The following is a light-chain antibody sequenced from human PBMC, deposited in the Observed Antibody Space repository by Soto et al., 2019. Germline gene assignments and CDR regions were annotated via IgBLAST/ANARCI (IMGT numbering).Light chain of an antibody. J-gene: IGKJ3*01. V-gene: IGKV3-20*01. CDR2: GAS. CDR1: PSVSRNF. CDR3: QQDGDSPFT. Sequence: EIVLTQSPGTLSLSPGERATLSCRASPSVSRNFLTWYQHKPGQAPRLLIYGASSRATGIPDRFSGSGSGTDFTLTISRVEPEDVGVFYCQQDGDSPFTFGPGTKVDIK.